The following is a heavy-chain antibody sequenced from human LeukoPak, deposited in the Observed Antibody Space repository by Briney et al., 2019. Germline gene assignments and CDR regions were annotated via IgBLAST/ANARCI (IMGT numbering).Heavy chain of an antibody. D-gene: IGHD6-13*01. CDR3: ARDWDSSSWYAYYYYGMDV. Sequence: EASVTVSCTASGYTFTSYGISWVRQAPGQGLEWMGWISAYNGNTNYAQKLQGRVTMTTDTSTSTAYMELRSLRSDDTAVYYCARDWDSSSWYAYYYYGMDVWGQGTTVTVSS. CDR1: GYTFTSYG. J-gene: IGHJ6*02. CDR2: ISAYNGNT. V-gene: IGHV1-18*01.